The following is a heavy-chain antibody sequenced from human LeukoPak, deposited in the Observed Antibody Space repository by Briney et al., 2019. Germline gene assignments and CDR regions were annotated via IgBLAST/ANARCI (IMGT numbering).Heavy chain of an antibody. Sequence: GGSLTLSCAVSGFPLRSYYMHWVRQAPGRGLDWVSYISSSSSTIYYADSVKGRFTIPRDNAKNSLYLQMNSLRAEDTAVYYCARYDFILISYFDLWGRGALVTVSS. CDR1: GFPLRSYY. J-gene: IGHJ2*01. CDR2: ISSSSSTI. V-gene: IGHV3-48*01. D-gene: IGHD3-3*01. CDR3: ARYDFILISYFDL.